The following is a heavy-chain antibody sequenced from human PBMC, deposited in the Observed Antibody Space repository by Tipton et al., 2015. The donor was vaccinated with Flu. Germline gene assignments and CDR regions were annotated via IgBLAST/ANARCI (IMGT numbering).Heavy chain of an antibody. D-gene: IGHD5-12*01. V-gene: IGHV4-59*11. CDR3: AGGHYSGYDWYYFDY. CDR2: THYTDSP. J-gene: IGHJ4*02. CDR1: GASITGHH. Sequence: TLSLTCSVSGASITGHHWNWFRQSPGKGLEWIGYTHYTDSPKYNPSLKGRITMSVDTSKSQSSLKLSSVTAADTAVYYCAGGHYSGYDWYYFDYWGPGTLVTVSS.